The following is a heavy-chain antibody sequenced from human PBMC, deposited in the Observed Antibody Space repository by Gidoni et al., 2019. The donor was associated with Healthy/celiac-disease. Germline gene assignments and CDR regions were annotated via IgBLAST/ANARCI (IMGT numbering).Heavy chain of an antibody. J-gene: IGHJ4*02. CDR2: IKQDGSGK. CDR1: GFTFSSFW. V-gene: IGHV3-7*04. CDR3: ARDNPGDYDY. D-gene: IGHD4-17*01. Sequence: EVQLVESGGGVVQPAGSLRLSCDASGFTFSSFWMSCVRKAPGKGLELVANIKQDGSGKSYVDYVKVRFTISRDNAKNSLYLQMNSLRAEDTALYDVARDNPGDYDYWGQGTLVTVSS.